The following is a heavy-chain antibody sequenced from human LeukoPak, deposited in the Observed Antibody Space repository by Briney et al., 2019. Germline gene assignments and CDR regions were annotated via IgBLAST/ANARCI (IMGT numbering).Heavy chain of an antibody. CDR1: GFTFSDYS. J-gene: IGHJ4*02. V-gene: IGHV3-21*01. CDR3: ARDRASTYFDY. Sequence: GGSLRLSCAASGFTFSDYSINWVRQAPGKGLEWVSSISSSSSYIYYADSVKGRFTISRDNAKNSLYLQMNSLRAEDTAVYYCARDRASTYFDYWGQGTLVTVSS. CDR2: ISSSSSYI.